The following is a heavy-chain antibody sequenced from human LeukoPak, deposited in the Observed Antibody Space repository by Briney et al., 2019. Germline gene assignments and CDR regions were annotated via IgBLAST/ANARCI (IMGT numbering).Heavy chain of an antibody. V-gene: IGHV4-39*01. Sequence: SETLSLTCTVSGGSISSSSYYWGWIRQPPGKGLEWIGSIYYSGSTYYNPSLKSRVTISVDTSKNQFSLKLSSVTAADTAVYYCARWSYGYPPYYYGMDVWAKGPRSPSP. CDR2: IYYSGST. CDR3: ARWSYGYPPYYYGMDV. J-gene: IGHJ6*02. D-gene: IGHD5-18*01. CDR1: GGSISSSSYY.